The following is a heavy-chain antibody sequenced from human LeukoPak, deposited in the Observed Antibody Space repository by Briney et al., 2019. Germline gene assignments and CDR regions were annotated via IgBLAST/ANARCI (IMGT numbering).Heavy chain of an antibody. V-gene: IGHV1-46*01. CDR3: ARDNSVEDTAWWFDP. D-gene: IGHD4-23*01. J-gene: IGHJ5*02. CDR1: GYTFICYF. CDR2: INSSGGNT. Sequence: SVQVSCKASGYTFICYFMHWVGQARGQGLEWMGIINSSGGNTSYAQKFQGRVTMTRDMSTSKDYMELSSLRAEDTAVYYCARDNSVEDTAWWFDPWGQGTLVTVFS.